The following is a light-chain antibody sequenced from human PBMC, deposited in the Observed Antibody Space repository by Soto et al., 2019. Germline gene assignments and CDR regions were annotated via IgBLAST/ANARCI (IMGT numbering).Light chain of an antibody. CDR2: EGI. V-gene: IGLV2-23*01. CDR1: SSDIGSYDL. CDR3: FSYAGGGTHVV. Sequence: QYALTQPASVSGSPGQSITISCTGSSSDIGSYDLVSWYQHHPGKAPKLMIYEGIKRPSGVSNRLSGSKSGDTASLTLSGLQAEDEADYYCFSYAGGGTHVVFGGGTKLTVL. J-gene: IGLJ2*01.